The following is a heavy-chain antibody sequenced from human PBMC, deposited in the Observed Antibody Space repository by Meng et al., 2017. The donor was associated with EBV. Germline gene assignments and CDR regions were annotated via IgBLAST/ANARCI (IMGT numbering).Heavy chain of an antibody. CDR2: FLPRLGAP. D-gene: IGHD3-10*01. J-gene: IGHJ4*02. Sequence: QVQWGQSGGEVKKPGSSVKVSCKTSGGPFRYYAISWVRQAPGQGLEWLGGFLPRLGAPNYAQKFHGRVKITADESTSTHYMDLSSLRSEDTAIYYCASESGRGYTPDYWGQGTLVTVSS. V-gene: IGHV1-69*01. CDR3: ASESGRGYTPDY. CDR1: GGPFRYYA.